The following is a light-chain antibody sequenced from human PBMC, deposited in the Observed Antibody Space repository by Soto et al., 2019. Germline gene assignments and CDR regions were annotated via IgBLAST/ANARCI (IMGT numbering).Light chain of an antibody. Sequence: EIVMAQSPATLSVSPGERATLSCRASQSVSRNLAWYQQKPGQAPRLLIYGTSTRATGIPARFRGSGSGTEFNLTISSLQSEDFAHYYCQQYNNWTPWTFGQGTKLEIK. J-gene: IGKJ1*01. CDR3: QQYNNWTPWT. CDR2: GTS. V-gene: IGKV3-15*01. CDR1: QSVSRN.